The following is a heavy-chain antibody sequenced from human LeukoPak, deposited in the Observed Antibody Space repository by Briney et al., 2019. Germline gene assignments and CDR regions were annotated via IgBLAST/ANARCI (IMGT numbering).Heavy chain of an antibody. CDR1: GGSISSYY. D-gene: IGHD3-10*01. CDR2: IYYSGST. CDR3: ARDHRDYYGSGSYNWFDP. Sequence: PSETLSLTCTVSGGSISSYYWSWIRQPPGEGLEWIGYIYYSGSTSYNPSLKSRVTISVDTSKNQFSLKLSSVTAADTAVYYCARDHRDYYGSGSYNWFDPWGQGTLVTVSS. V-gene: IGHV4-59*01. J-gene: IGHJ5*02.